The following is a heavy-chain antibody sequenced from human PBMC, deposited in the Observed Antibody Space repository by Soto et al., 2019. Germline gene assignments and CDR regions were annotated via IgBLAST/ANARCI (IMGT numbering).Heavy chain of an antibody. CDR3: ARVGTDYGSGSPYYSDY. CDR2: ISPSSSFL. V-gene: IGHV3-21*06. CDR1: GFSFRSFY. J-gene: IGHJ4*02. D-gene: IGHD3-10*01. Sequence: LRLSCAASGFSFRSFYMIWVRQAPGRGLEWVSSISPSSSFLNYADSVKGRFTISRDNAKSSVNLQMNSLRAEDTAVYYCARVGTDYGSGSPYYSDYWGQGTLVTVSS.